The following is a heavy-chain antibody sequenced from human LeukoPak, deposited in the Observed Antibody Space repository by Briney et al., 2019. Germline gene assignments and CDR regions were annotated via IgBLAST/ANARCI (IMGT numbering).Heavy chain of an antibody. Sequence: PSETLSLTCTVSGGSINSSSFYWSWIRQPPGKGLEYIGNIYYSGSTYYNPSLNNRVSISINTSKNQFTLRLNSVTTADTAFYYCARRTTARCWFDPWGQGALVTVSS. CDR3: ARRTTARCWFDP. V-gene: IGHV4-39*06. D-gene: IGHD4-17*01. CDR2: IYYSGST. J-gene: IGHJ5*02. CDR1: GGSINSSSFY.